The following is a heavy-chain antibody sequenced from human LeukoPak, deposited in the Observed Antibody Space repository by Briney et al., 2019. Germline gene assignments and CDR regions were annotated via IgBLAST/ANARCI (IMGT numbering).Heavy chain of an antibody. Sequence: PGRSLRLSCAASGFTFSSYAMHWVRQAPGKGLEWVAVIWYDGSNKYYADSVKGRFTISRDNSKNTLYLQMNSLRAEDTAVYYCARANRWAGPSYNYYGMDVWGQGTTVTVSS. V-gene: IGHV3-33*08. J-gene: IGHJ6*02. CDR1: GFTFSSYA. CDR2: IWYDGSNK. CDR3: ARANRWAGPSYNYYGMDV. D-gene: IGHD1-26*01.